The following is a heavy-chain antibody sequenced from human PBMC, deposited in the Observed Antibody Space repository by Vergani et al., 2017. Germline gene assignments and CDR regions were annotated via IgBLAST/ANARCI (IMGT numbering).Heavy chain of an antibody. CDR2: TWYDGNNK. CDR3: ARDLRLLYNRFDP. CDR1: GFTFNHYG. Sequence: QVHLVESGGGVVQPGRSLRLSCAASGFTFNHYGMHWVRQAPGKGLEWVAVTWYDGNNKQYADSVKGRFTISRDNSKSTMYLQMNSLRDEDTGVYYCARDLRLLYNRFDPWGQGTLVTVSA. V-gene: IGHV3-33*01. D-gene: IGHD1-14*01. J-gene: IGHJ5*01.